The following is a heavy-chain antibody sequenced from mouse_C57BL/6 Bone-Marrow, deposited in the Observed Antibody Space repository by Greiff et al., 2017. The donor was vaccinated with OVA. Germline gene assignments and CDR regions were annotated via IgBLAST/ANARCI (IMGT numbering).Heavy chain of an antibody. Sequence: EVKLMESGGGLVKPGGSLKLSCAASGFTFSDYGMHWVRQAPEKGLEWVAYISSGSSTIYYADTVTGRFTISRDNAKNTLFLQMTSLRSEDTAMYYCARGRPDTWFAYWGQGTLVTVSA. CDR1: GFTFSDYG. CDR2: ISSGSSTI. J-gene: IGHJ3*01. V-gene: IGHV5-17*01. D-gene: IGHD3-2*01. CDR3: ARGRPDTWFAY.